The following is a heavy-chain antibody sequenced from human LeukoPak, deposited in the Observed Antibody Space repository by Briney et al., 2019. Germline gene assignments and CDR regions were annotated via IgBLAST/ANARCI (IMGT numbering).Heavy chain of an antibody. V-gene: IGHV3-74*01. CDR2: INSDGSST. D-gene: IGHD6-13*01. CDR1: GFTFSNYW. CDR3: TRDRIVVAASTWFDP. Sequence: GGSLRLSCAASGFTFSNYWMHWVRQPPRKGLVWVSRINSDGSSTSYADSVKGRFTISRDNAKNTLYLQMNSLRAEDTAVYYCTRDRIVVAASTWFDPWGQGTLVTVSS. J-gene: IGHJ5*02.